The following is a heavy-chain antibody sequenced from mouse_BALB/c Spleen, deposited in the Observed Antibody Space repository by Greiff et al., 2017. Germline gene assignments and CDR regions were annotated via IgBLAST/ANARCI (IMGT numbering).Heavy chain of an antibody. Sequence: EVQLQQSGPGLVKPSQSLSLTCTVTGYSITSDYAWHWIRQFPGNKLEWMGYISYSGSTSYNPSLKSRISITRDTSKNQFFLQLNSVTTEDTATYYCARFSPIITSYYFDYWGQGTTLTVSS. V-gene: IGHV3-2*02. CDR1: GYSITSDYA. J-gene: IGHJ2*01. CDR3: ARFSPIITSYYFDY. D-gene: IGHD1-2*01. CDR2: ISYSGST.